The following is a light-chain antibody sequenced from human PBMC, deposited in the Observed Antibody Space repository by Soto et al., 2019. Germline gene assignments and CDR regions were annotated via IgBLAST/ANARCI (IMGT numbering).Light chain of an antibody. CDR2: RDS. Sequence: SNELTQPLSVSVALGQTARITCGGNNIGSKNVHWYQQKPGQAPVLVIYRDSNRPSGIPERFSGSNSGNTATLTISRAQAGDEADYYCQVWDSSTAFYVFGTGTKLTVL. J-gene: IGLJ1*01. CDR3: QVWDSSTAFYV. V-gene: IGLV3-9*01. CDR1: NIGSKN.